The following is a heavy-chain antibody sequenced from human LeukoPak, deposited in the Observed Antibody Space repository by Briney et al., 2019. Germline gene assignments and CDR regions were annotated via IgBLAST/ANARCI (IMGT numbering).Heavy chain of an antibody. V-gene: IGHV3-30-3*01. D-gene: IGHD3-10*01. CDR1: GFTFSSYA. J-gene: IGHJ2*01. Sequence: GGSLRLSCAASGFTFSSYAMHWVRQAPGKGLEWVAVISYDGSNKYYADSVKGRFTISRDNSKNTLYLQMNSLRAEDTAVYHCARSHYYGSSYTHWYFDLWGRGTLVTVSS. CDR2: ISYDGSNK. CDR3: ARSHYYGSSYTHWYFDL.